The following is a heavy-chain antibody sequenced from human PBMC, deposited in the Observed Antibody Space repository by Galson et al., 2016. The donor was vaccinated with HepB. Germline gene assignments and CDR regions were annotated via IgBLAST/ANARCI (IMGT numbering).Heavy chain of an antibody. D-gene: IGHD2-2*01. CDR3: ARDPRKTRYQLLEVYYYYYGMDV. CDR1: GYTFTSYG. V-gene: IGHV1-18*01. J-gene: IGHJ6*02. Sequence: SVKVSCKASGYTFTSYGISWVRQAPGQGLEWMGWINTYNGNTNYAQTLQGRVTMTTDTSTSTAYMELRSLRSDDTAVYYCARDPRKTRYQLLEVYYYYYGMDVWGQGTTVTVSS. CDR2: INTYNGNT.